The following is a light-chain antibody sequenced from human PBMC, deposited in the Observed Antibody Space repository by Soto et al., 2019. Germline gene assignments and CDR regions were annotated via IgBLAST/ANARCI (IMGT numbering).Light chain of an antibody. V-gene: IGKV1-5*03. Sequence: DIQMTQSPSTLSASGGDRVTITCRASQSISSWLAWYQQKPGKAPKLLIYKASSLESGDPSRFSGSGSGTEFTPTISRLQPDYFATYYGQQYNSFPTFGQGTKVDIK. CDR2: KAS. CDR1: QSISSW. J-gene: IGKJ1*01. CDR3: QQYNSFPT.